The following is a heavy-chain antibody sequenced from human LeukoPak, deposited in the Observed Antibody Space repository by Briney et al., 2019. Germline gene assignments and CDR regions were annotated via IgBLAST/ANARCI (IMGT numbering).Heavy chain of an antibody. Sequence: SETLSLACTVSGDSISSAYWGWIRQSAGKGLEYIGRLYVNGSPNSNPSLKSRVTMSLDTSKNQFSLKMTSVTAADSAIYFCARMPVPIHDAFDIWGQGTAVMVSS. D-gene: IGHD2-2*01. J-gene: IGHJ3*02. CDR1: GDSISSAY. V-gene: IGHV4-4*07. CDR2: LYVNGSP. CDR3: ARMPVPIHDAFDI.